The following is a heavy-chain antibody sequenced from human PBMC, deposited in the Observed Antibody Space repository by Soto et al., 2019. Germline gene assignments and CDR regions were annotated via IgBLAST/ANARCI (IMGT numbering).Heavy chain of an antibody. V-gene: IGHV5-51*01. D-gene: IGHD3-10*01. Sequence: GESLKISCKASGYSFTNYWIGWVRQMPGKGLEWMGIIYPGDSDTRYSPSFQGQVTFSADKSIGTAYLQWSSLKASDTAMYYCARLPLWFGELPRNSYGIDVWGQGTTVTVS. CDR3: ARLPLWFGELPRNSYGIDV. CDR2: IYPGDSDT. J-gene: IGHJ6*02. CDR1: GYSFTNYW.